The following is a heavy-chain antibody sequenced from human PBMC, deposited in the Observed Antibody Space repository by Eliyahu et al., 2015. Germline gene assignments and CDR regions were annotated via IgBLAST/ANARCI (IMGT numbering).Heavy chain of an antibody. CDR1: GFXFSRXA. V-gene: IGHV3-23*01. CDR3: AKDLNTYYYDSSGPKSAFDI. J-gene: IGHJ3*02. CDR2: ISGTGGST. D-gene: IGHD3-22*01. Sequence: EVQLLESGGGLVQPGGSLXLSCAASGFXFSRXAXSGVRQAPGKGLEWVSGISGTGGSTHYADSVKGRFTISRDNSKNTLYLQMNSLRAEDTAVYYCAKDLNTYYYDSSGPKSAFDIWGQGTMVTVSS.